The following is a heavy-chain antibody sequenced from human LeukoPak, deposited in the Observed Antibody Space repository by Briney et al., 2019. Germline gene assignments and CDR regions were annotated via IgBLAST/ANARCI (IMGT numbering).Heavy chain of an antibody. D-gene: IGHD5-18*01. J-gene: IGHJ4*02. V-gene: IGHV3-7*03. Sequence: GGSLRLSCATSGFTFSSYWMTWVRQAPGKGLEWVANIKQDGSEKYYVDSVKGRFTISRDNAKNSLYLQMNSLRAEDTAVYYCARDRGWAGYSYGFYYWGQGTLVTVSS. CDR3: ARDRGWAGYSYGFYY. CDR2: IKQDGSEK. CDR1: GFTFSSYW.